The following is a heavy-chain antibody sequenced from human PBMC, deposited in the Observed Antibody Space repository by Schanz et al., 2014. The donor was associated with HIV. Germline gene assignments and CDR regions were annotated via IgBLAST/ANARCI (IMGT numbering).Heavy chain of an antibody. V-gene: IGHV3-33*08. D-gene: IGHD6-6*01. CDR3: ANTEYPYSSSSDYYYGMDV. CDR1: GFSFSNYG. Sequence: QVQLLESGGGVVQPVLRLSCAASGFSFSNYGMYWVRQAPGKGLEWVAVIWYDGSNKYYADSVKGRFTISKDNSKNTLYLQMNSLRAQDTAVYYCANTEYPYSSSSDYYYGMDVWGQGTTVTVSS. CDR2: IWYDGSNK. J-gene: IGHJ6*02.